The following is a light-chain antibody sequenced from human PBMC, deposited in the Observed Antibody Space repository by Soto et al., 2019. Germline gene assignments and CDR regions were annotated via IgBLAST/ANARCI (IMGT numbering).Light chain of an antibody. CDR2: NN. CDR1: SSNIGSNY. CDR3: AAWDDSLSGHVV. Sequence: QSVLTQPPSASGTPGQRVTISCSGSSSNIGSNYVYWYQQLPGTAPKLLIFNNQRPSGVPDRFSGSKSGTSASLAISGLRSEDEADYYCAAWDDSLSGHVVFGGGTKVTVL. V-gene: IGLV1-47*01. J-gene: IGLJ2*01.